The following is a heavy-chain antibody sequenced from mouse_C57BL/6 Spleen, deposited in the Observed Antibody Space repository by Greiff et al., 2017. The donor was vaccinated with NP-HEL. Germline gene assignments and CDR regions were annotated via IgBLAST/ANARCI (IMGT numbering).Heavy chain of an antibody. CDR2: IYPGSGST. V-gene: IGHV1-55*01. CDR1: GYTFTSYW. J-gene: IGHJ2*01. Sequence: QVQLQQPGAELVKPGASVKMSCKASGYTFTSYWITWVKQRPGQGLEWIGAIYPGSGSTTYNEKFKSKATLTVDTSSSTDYMQLSSLTPENSAIYYGASGGTAVVGFDYWGQGTTLTVAS. D-gene: IGHD1-1*01. CDR3: ASGGTAVVGFDY.